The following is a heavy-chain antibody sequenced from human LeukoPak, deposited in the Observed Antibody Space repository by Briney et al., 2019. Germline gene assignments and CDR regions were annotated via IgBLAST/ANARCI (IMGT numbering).Heavy chain of an antibody. CDR3: ARTGTNAWFDP. J-gene: IGHJ5*02. D-gene: IGHD1-14*01. CDR2: ISYDGSNK. Sequence: GGSLRLSCAASGFTFSSYAMHWVRQAPSKGLEWVAVISYDGSNKYYADSVKGRFTISRDNFKNTLYLQMNSLRAEDTAVYYCARTGTNAWFDPWGQGTLVTVSS. CDR1: GFTFSSYA. V-gene: IGHV3-30-3*01.